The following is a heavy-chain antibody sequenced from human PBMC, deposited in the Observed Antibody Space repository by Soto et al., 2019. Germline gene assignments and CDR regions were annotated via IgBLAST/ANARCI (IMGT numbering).Heavy chain of an antibody. V-gene: IGHV3-33*01. CDR2: IWYDGSNK. CDR3: ARAQDIVVVPDDY. Sequence: QVQLVESGGGVVQPGRSLRLSCAASGFTFSNYGMHWVRQAPGKGLEWVAVIWYDGSNKYYADSVKGRFTTSRDDSKNTLYLQMNSLRAEDTAVYYCARAQDIVVVPDDYWGQGTLVTVSS. J-gene: IGHJ4*02. D-gene: IGHD2-2*01. CDR1: GFTFSNYG.